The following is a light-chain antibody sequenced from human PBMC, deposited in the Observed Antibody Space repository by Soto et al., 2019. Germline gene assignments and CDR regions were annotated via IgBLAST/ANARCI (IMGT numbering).Light chain of an antibody. CDR3: QQYNSYIT. Sequence: DHPMAQSPSTLSASVGARVTIPCRASQSVSNWLAWYQQKPGKAPKLLIYDASNLESGVPSRFSGSGSGTEFTLTISSLQPDDFATYYCQQYNSYITFGQGTRLEIK. V-gene: IGKV1-5*01. CDR1: QSVSNW. J-gene: IGKJ5*01. CDR2: DAS.